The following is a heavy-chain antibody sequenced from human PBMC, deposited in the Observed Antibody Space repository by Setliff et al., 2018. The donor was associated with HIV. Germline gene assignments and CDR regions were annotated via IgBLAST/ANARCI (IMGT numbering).Heavy chain of an antibody. CDR1: GYSISSGYY. D-gene: IGHD3-16*02. J-gene: IGHJ4*02. Sequence: SETLSLTCTVSGYSISSGYYWGWIRQPPGKGLEWIGSIYHSGSTDYNPSLKSRVTISVDTSKNQFSLKLSSVTAADTAVYYCARIWADYVWGSYRYKGYFDYWGQGTLVTVSS. CDR2: IYHSGST. CDR3: ARIWADYVWGSYRYKGYFDY. V-gene: IGHV4-38-2*02.